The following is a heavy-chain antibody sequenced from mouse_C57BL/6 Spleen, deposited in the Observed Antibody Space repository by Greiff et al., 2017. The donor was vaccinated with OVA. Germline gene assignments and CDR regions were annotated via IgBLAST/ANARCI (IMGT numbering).Heavy chain of an antibody. Sequence: EVMLVESGGGLVKPGGSLKLSCAASGFTFSDYGMHWVRQAPEKGLEWVAYISSGSSTIYYADTVKGRFTISRDNAKNTLFLQMTSLRSEDTAMYYCARRNYGRYPHWYFDVWGTGTTVTVSS. D-gene: IGHD1-1*02. CDR1: GFTFSDYG. CDR3: ARRNYGRYPHWYFDV. V-gene: IGHV5-17*01. CDR2: ISSGSSTI. J-gene: IGHJ1*03.